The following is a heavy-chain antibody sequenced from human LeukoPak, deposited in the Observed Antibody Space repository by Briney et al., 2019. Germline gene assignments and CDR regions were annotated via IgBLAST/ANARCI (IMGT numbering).Heavy chain of an antibody. CDR1: GGSISSGGYS. CDR3: ARDGNTPH. J-gene: IGHJ4*02. Sequence: SQTLSLTCAVSGGSISSGGYSWGWIRQPPGKGLEWIGYIYHSGSTYYNPSLKSRVTISVDRSKNQFSLKLSSVTAADTAVYYCARDGNTPHWGQGTLVTVSS. V-gene: IGHV4-30-2*01. D-gene: IGHD1-7*01. CDR2: IYHSGST.